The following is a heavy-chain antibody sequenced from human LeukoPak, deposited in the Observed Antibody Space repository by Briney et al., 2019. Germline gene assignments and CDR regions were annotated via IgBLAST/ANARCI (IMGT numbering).Heavy chain of an antibody. Sequence: SETLSLTCTVSGGSISSYYWSWIRQPPGKGLEWIGYIYYSGSTNYNPPLKSRVTISVDTSKNQFSLKLSSVTAADTAVYYCARHFVVGATTDYFDYWGQGTLVTVSS. CDR1: GGSISSYY. V-gene: IGHV4-59*08. D-gene: IGHD1-26*01. CDR2: IYYSGST. CDR3: ARHFVVGATTDYFDY. J-gene: IGHJ4*02.